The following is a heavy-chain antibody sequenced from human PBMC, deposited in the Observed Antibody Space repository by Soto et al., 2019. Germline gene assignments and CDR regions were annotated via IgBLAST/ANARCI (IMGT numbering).Heavy chain of an antibody. CDR1: GFTFSSYA. CDR2: ISGSGGST. D-gene: IGHD6-13*01. CDR3: AKGPVYSSSWRTQFDY. V-gene: IGHV3-23*01. J-gene: IGHJ4*02. Sequence: PGGSLRLSCAASGFTFSSYAMSWVRQAPGKGLEWVSAISGSGGSTYYADSVKGRFTISRDNSKNTLYLQMNSLRAEDTAVYYCAKGPVYSSSWRTQFDYWGQGTLVTVSS.